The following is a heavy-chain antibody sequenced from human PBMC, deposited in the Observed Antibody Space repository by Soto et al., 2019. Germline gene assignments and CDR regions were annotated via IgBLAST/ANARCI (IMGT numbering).Heavy chain of an antibody. D-gene: IGHD6-13*01. CDR2: IFYDGYT. Sequence: QVQLQESGPGLVMPSETLSLTCTVSGDSISGSPYFWGWIRQPPGKRLEWIGSIFYDGYTLYTPSRKGRVTISVATSKNQLSLTLTSVAAADTAIYSCARLQAAVPHYWGQGILVTVSS. CDR1: GDSISGSPYF. V-gene: IGHV4-39*01. J-gene: IGHJ4*02. CDR3: ARLQAAVPHY.